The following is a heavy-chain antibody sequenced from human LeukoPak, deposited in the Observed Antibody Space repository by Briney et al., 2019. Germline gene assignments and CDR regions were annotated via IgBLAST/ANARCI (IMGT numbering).Heavy chain of an antibody. J-gene: IGHJ6*03. CDR3: AREGRLLRGVSYYMDV. D-gene: IGHD2-15*01. CDR2: MNPNSGNT. CDR1: GYTFTSYD. V-gene: IGHV1-8*03. Sequence: ASVKVSCKASGYTFTSYDINWVRQATGQGLEWMGWMNPNSGNTGYAQKFQGRVTITRNTSISTAYMELSSLRSEDTAVYYCAREGRLLRGVSYYMDVWGKGTTVTVSS.